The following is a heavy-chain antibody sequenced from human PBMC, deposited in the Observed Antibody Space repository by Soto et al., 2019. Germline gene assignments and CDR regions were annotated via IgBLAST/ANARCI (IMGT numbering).Heavy chain of an antibody. CDR3: ARGYDFWSGYYYPYGMDV. Sequence: GGSLILSCAASGFTFSSYAMHWVRQAPGKGLEWVAVISYDGSNKNHADTVKGRFTISRDNSKNTLYLQMNSLRAEDTAVYYCARGYDFWSGYYYPYGMDVWGQGTTVTGSS. D-gene: IGHD3-3*01. CDR2: ISYDGSNK. CDR1: GFTFSSYA. J-gene: IGHJ6*02. V-gene: IGHV3-30-3*01.